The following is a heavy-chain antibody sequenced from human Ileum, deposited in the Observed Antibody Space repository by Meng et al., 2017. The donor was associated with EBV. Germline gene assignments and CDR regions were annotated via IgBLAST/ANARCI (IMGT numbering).Heavy chain of an antibody. D-gene: IGHD3-22*01. J-gene: IGHJ4*02. CDR3: ASSDYYRSDY. V-gene: IGHV4-4*02. CDR2: TSHSGST. CDR1: GGSISRSDW. Sequence: QGQLQQPGRVSWQPTHTPSLICAVAGGSISRSDWWSWVRQPPGKGLEGIGETSHSGSTNYSPSLKSRVTISLDKSKNQLSLKLNSVTAADTAVYYCASSDYYRSDYWGQGTLVTVSS.